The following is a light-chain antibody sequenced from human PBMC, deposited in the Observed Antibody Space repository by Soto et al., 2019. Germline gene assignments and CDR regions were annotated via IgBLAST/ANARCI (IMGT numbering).Light chain of an antibody. Sequence: QSFLAQPASVSGSPGQSITISCTGTSSDVGGCNYFSWYQQHPGKAPKLMIYEVSNRPSGFSNRFSGSKSGNTASLTISGLQAEDEADYYCQSDDSTLSXRYVVGTGTKVXV. CDR1: SSDVGGCNY. V-gene: IGLV2-14*01. J-gene: IGLJ1*01. CDR2: EVS. CDR3: QSDDSTLSXRYV.